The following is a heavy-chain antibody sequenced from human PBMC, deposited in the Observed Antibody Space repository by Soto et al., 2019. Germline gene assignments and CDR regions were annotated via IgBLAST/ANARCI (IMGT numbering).Heavy chain of an antibody. CDR2: SNSNSGNS. D-gene: IGHD3-10*01. CDR3: VLLGVFDH. J-gene: IGHJ4*02. V-gene: IGHV1-8*01. CDR1: GYTFTSYN. Sequence: ASVKVSCKASGYTFTSYNINWVRQAPGQGLEWVAGSNSNSGNSDYAQKFQGRLTVTRDTSISTAYMELSSLRSDDTAIYYCVLLGVFDHWGGGTLVTVSS.